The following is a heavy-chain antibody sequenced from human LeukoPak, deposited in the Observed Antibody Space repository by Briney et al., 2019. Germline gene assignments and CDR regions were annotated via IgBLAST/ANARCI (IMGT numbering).Heavy chain of an antibody. CDR3: TRDTPFGGY. J-gene: IGHJ4*02. V-gene: IGHV3-23*01. D-gene: IGHD3-16*01. CDR1: GFTFSNYA. CDR2: IGGSDSST. Sequence: GGSLRLSYAASGFTFSNYAMSWVRQAPGKGLDWVSIIGGSDSSTYYADSVKGRFTISRDNSKNTLHLQMNSLRAEDTAVYYCTRDTPFGGYWGQGTLVTVSS.